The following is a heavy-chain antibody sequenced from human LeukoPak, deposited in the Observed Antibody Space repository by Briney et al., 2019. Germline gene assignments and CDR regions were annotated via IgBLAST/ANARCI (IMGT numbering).Heavy chain of an antibody. CDR1: GFTFSSYA. V-gene: IGHV3-30-3*01. CDR2: ISYDGSNK. CDR3: ARDNDYGDYPDAFDI. D-gene: IGHD4-17*01. Sequence: PGGSLRLSCAASGFTFSSYAMHWVRQAPGKGLEWVAVISYDGSNKYYADSVKGRFTISRDNSKNTLYLQMNSLRAEETAVYYCARDNDYGDYPDAFDIWGQGTMVTVSS. J-gene: IGHJ3*02.